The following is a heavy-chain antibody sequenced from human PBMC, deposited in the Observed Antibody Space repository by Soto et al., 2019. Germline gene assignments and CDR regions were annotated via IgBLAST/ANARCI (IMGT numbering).Heavy chain of an antibody. CDR3: AKILVSGNYLDAFDL. V-gene: IGHV3-23*01. J-gene: IGHJ3*01. D-gene: IGHD1-26*01. Sequence: EVQLLESGGGLVQPGGSLRLSCAASGFTFSSYVMSWVRQAPGKGLEWVSGIRGGGSSTYYADSVKGRFTISRDNSKNTLSLQMNSLRAEDTAVYYCAKILVSGNYLDAFDLWGQGTMVTVSS. CDR1: GFTFSSYV. CDR2: IRGGGSST.